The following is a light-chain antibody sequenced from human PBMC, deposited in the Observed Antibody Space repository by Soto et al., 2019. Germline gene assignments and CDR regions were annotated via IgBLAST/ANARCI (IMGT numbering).Light chain of an antibody. CDR1: QSISNN. Sequence: IGGQPSPATLSLARGEKATLSCRASQSISNNFAWFQQKPGQAPRLLIYGASTRATGIPARFSGSGSGTEFTLTISSLQSEDFAVYYCQQYNNWPRTFGQGTKVDI. V-gene: IGKV3-15*01. J-gene: IGKJ1*01. CDR2: GAS. CDR3: QQYNNWPRT.